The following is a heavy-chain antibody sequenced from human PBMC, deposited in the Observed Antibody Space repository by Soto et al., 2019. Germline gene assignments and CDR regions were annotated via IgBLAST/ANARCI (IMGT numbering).Heavy chain of an antibody. D-gene: IGHD3-22*01. CDR3: ARIPSDQYYYDILGCYYGMDV. J-gene: IGHJ6*02. Sequence: SGPTLVNPTQTLTLTCTFSGFSLSTSGMCVSWIRQPPGKALEWLALIDWDDDKYYSTSLKTRLTISKDTSKNQVVLTMTNMDPVDTATYYCARIPSDQYYYDILGCYYGMDVWGQGTTVTVSS. CDR2: IDWDDDK. V-gene: IGHV2-70*01. CDR1: GFSLSTSGMC.